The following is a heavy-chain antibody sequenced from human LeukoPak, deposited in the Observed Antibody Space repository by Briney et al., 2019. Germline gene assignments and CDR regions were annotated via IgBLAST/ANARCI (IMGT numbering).Heavy chain of an antibody. CDR3: ANLYSGSSPGVYYYYMDV. V-gene: IGHV3-30*02. CDR1: GFTFSNYW. CDR2: IRYDGSNK. J-gene: IGHJ6*03. Sequence: PGGSLRLSCAASGFTFSNYWMHWVRQAPGKGLEWVAFIRYDGSNKYYADSVKGRFTISRDNSKNTLYLQMNSLRAEDTAVYYCANLYSGSSPGVYYYYMDVWGKGTTVTISS. D-gene: IGHD1-26*01.